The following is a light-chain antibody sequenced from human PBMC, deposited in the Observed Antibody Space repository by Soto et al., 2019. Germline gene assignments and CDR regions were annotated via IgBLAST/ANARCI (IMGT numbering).Light chain of an antibody. CDR3: QQYENLPT. J-gene: IGKJ5*01. V-gene: IGKV1-33*01. CDR1: QNINNY. CDR2: DAS. Sequence: DSQMTQSPSSLSASVGDSVTITCQASQNINNYLNWYQQKPGRAPXXLIYDASNLEARVPSRFRGSGSGTDFTFTISRLQPEDIATYYCQQYENLPTFGQGTRLEIK.